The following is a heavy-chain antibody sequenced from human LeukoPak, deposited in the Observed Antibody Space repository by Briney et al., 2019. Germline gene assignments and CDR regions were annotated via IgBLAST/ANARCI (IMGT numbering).Heavy chain of an antibody. V-gene: IGHV4-34*01. CDR2: IHYSGSA. CDR3: ASFSSSGRNFDY. D-gene: IGHD6-19*01. CDR1: GGSFSGYY. Sequence: SETLSLTCAVYGGSFSGYYWTWIRQPPGKGLEWIGEIHYSGSATYNPSLKSRVTISVDTSKNQFSLKMNSVTAADTAVYYCASFSSSGRNFDYWGQGTLVTVSS. J-gene: IGHJ4*02.